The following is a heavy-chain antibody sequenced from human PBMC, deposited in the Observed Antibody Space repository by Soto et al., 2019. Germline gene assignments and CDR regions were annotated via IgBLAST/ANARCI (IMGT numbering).Heavy chain of an antibody. CDR2: INSDGSRT. CDR3: ARGDGDYYDGNGYLGRH. CDR1: GFTFSSYW. Sequence: GGPLRLSCAASGFTFSSYWMHWVRQAPGKGLVWVSRINSDGSRTSYADSAKGQFTISRDNAKNTVYLQMNSLRAEDTAVYYCARGDGDYYDGNGYLGRHWGQGTLVTVSS. J-gene: IGHJ4*02. D-gene: IGHD3-22*01. V-gene: IGHV3-74*01.